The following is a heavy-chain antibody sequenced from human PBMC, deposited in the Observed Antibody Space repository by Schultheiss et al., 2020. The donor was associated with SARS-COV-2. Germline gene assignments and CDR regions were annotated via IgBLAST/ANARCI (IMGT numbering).Heavy chain of an antibody. CDR2: IYHSGST. V-gene: IGHV4-61*10. J-gene: IGHJ4*02. Sequence: SETLSLTCTVSGGSISSGSYYWSWIRQPAGKGLEWIGYIYHSGSTNYNPSLKSRVTISVDTSKNQFSLRLTSVTAADTAVYYCASRVVVAAGLIDNWGQGSRVTVSS. D-gene: IGHD2-15*01. CDR1: GGSISSGSYY. CDR3: ASRVVVAAGLIDN.